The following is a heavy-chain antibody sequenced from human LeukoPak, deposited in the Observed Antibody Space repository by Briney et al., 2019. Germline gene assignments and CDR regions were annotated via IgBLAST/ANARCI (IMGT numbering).Heavy chain of an antibody. CDR3: TSTGYSGRDPLHY. D-gene: IGHD5-12*01. CDR2: ISAYNGNT. J-gene: IGHJ4*02. CDR1: GYTFTSYG. V-gene: IGHV1-18*01. Sequence: VASVKVSCKASGYTFTSYGISWVRQAPGQGLEWMGWISAYNGNTKYAQTLQGRVTMTTDTSTSTAYMELRSLRSDDTAVYYCTSTGYSGRDPLHYWGRGTLVTVSS.